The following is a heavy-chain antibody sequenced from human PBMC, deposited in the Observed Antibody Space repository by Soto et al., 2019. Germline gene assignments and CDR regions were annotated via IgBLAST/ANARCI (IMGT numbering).Heavy chain of an antibody. CDR3: ARHGSN. J-gene: IGHJ4*02. CDR1: GVSISNSSYY. Sequence: QLQLQESGPGLVKPSETLSLTCTVSGVSISNSSYYWGWIRRPPGKVLEWIGTIYYSGITYYNPSLKSRVTISVDTSKNQFSLELTSVNAADTAVDYCARHGSNWGQGTLVTVSS. V-gene: IGHV4-39*01. CDR2: IYYSGIT.